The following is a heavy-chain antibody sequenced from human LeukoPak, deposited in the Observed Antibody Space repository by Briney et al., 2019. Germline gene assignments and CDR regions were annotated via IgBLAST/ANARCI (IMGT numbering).Heavy chain of an antibody. V-gene: IGHV3-21*01. D-gene: IGHD4-17*01. CDR2: ISSSSSYI. CDR1: GFTFSSYS. J-gene: IGHJ4*02. Sequence: GGSLRLSCAASGFTFSSYSMNWVRQAPGKGLEWVSSISSSSSYIYYADSVKGRFTISRDNAKNSLYLQMNSLRAEDTAVYYCAKRVTVTTKYFDSWGQGTLVTVSS. CDR3: AKRVTVTTKYFDS.